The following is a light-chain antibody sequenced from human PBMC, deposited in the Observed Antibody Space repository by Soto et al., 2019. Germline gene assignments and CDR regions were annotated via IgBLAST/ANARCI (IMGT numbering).Light chain of an antibody. V-gene: IGLV2-23*01. CDR1: SSDVGGYNY. Sequence: QSALTQPASVSGSPGQSITISCTGTSSDVGGYNYVSWYQQHPGKAPKLMIYEASKRPSGVSNRFSSSKSGNTASLTISGLQAEDEADYYCCSYAGSSTFVFGTGTKLTVL. J-gene: IGLJ1*01. CDR2: EAS. CDR3: CSYAGSSTFV.